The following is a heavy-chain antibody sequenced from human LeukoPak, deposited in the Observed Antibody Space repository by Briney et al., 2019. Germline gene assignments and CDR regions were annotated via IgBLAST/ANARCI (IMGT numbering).Heavy chain of an antibody. J-gene: IGHJ4*02. V-gene: IGHV3-15*01. CDR2: IKSKTDGGTT. D-gene: IGHD5-18*01. CDR3: TYNGDTAMVSRDY. CDR1: GFTFSNAW. Sequence: GGPLRLSCAASGFTFSNAWMSWVRQAPGKGLEWGGRIKSKTDGGTTDYPAPVKGRCINSRDDSKNTLYLQMNSLKTGHTAVYYCTYNGDTAMVSRDYWGQGTLVTVSS.